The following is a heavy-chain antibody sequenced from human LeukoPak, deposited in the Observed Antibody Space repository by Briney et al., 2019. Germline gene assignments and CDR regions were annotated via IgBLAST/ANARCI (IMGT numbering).Heavy chain of an antibody. CDR2: ISSSGSYI. V-gene: IGHV3-21*01. J-gene: IGHJ4*02. CDR1: GFTFSIYS. CDR3: AREDASSWDY. Sequence: GGSLSLSCAASGFTFSIYSMDWVRQAPGKGLEWVSSISSSGSYIYYADSLKGRFTISRDNAKNSLYPQMNSLRAEDTAVYYCAREDASSWDYWGQGILVTVSS. D-gene: IGHD6-13*01.